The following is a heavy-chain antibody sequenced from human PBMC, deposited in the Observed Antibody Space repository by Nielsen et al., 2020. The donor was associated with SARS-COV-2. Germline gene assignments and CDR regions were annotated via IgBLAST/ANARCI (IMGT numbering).Heavy chain of an antibody. Sequence: SETLSLTCTVSGGSIRSHYWSWIRKSPGKALEWIGYFYYSGSTDYNPSLKSRVSISKDTSKNQFSLKLNSVTAAGTAVYYCARGGYSYLYFDDWGQGTQVIVSS. CDR3: ARGGYSYLYFDD. J-gene: IGHJ4*02. V-gene: IGHV4-59*11. D-gene: IGHD5-18*01. CDR2: FYYSGST. CDR1: GGSIRSHY.